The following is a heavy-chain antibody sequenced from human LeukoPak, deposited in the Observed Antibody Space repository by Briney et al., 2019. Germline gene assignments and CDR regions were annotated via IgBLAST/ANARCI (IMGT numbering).Heavy chain of an antibody. J-gene: IGHJ4*02. CDR3: ARGGIPDY. CDR1: GGSISSYY. Sequence: PSETLSLTCTVSGGSISSYYWSWIRQPPGKGLEWIGRFYTSGTPNYNPSLKSRVTISVDTSRNQFSLKPSSVTAADTAVYYCARGGIPDYWGQGILVTVSS. D-gene: IGHD2-21*01. V-gene: IGHV4-4*08. CDR2: FYTSGTP.